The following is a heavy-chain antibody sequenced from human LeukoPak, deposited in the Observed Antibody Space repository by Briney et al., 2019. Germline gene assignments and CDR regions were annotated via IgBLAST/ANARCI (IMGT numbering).Heavy chain of an antibody. J-gene: IGHJ4*02. CDR2: ISGSGGST. D-gene: IGHD3-22*01. Sequence: PGGSLRLSCAASGFTFSSYAMSWVRQAPGKGLEWVSAISGSGGSTYYADSVKGRFTISRDNAKNSLYLQMNSLRAEDTAVYYCARYYDSSGYYDWGQGTLVTVSS. CDR3: ARYYDSSGYYD. V-gene: IGHV3-23*01. CDR1: GFTFSSYA.